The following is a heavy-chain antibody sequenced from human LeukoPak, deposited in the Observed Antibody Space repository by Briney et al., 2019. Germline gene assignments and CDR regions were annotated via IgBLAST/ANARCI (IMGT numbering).Heavy chain of an antibody. V-gene: IGHV3-21*01. CDR3: AKDYGDILTGYSPDAFDI. CDR2: ISSSSDYI. D-gene: IGHD3-9*01. CDR1: GFTFSSYN. Sequence: GGSLRLSCAASGFTFSSYNMNWVRQAPGKGLEWVSSISSSSDYIYYADSVKGRFTISRDNSKNTLYLQMNSLRAEDTAVYYCAKDYGDILTGYSPDAFDIWGQGTMVTVSS. J-gene: IGHJ3*02.